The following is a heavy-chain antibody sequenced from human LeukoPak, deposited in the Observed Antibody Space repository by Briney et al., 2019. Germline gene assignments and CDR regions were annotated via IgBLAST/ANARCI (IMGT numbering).Heavy chain of an antibody. D-gene: IGHD3-3*01. CDR1: GGSFSGHY. J-gene: IGHJ4*02. CDR3: ASGKYYDIWSGYYVD. V-gene: IGHV4-34*01. Sequence: SETLSLTCAVYGGSFSGHYWSWIRQPPGKGLEWIGEINHSGSTNYNPSLESRVTISVDTSKNHFSLKLSSVTAADTAVYYCASGKYYDIWSGYYVDWGQGTLVTV. CDR2: INHSGST.